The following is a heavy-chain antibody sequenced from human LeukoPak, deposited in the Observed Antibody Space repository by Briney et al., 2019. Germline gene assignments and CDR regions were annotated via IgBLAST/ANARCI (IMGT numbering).Heavy chain of an antibody. CDR2: MYFSGIT. V-gene: IGHV4-59*01. CDR1: GDSMNIFR. J-gene: IGHJ5*02. CDR3: ARVPGSRPFRWLDP. Sequence: SETLSLTCTVSGDSMNIFRWIWIRQRPGKGLEGIGDMYFSGITILSPSLKSRASMSLDTSRNQFSLNLTSVTAADTAVYYCARVPGSRPFRWLDPWGHGTLVTVSS. D-gene: IGHD3-10*01.